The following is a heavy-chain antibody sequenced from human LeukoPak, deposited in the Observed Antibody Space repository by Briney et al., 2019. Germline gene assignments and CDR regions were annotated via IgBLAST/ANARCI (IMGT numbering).Heavy chain of an antibody. CDR3: AGDREDTYLDV. J-gene: IGHJ6*03. V-gene: IGHV3-20*04. Sequence: GGSLRLSCIASGFTFNSYAMSWVRQAPGKGLEWVSGIRNAGSTGYADSVKGRFTISRDNAKNSLYLQMNSLRAEDTALYYCAGDREDTYLDVWGKGTTVTVSS. CDR1: GFTFNSYA. D-gene: IGHD2-15*01. CDR2: IRNAGST.